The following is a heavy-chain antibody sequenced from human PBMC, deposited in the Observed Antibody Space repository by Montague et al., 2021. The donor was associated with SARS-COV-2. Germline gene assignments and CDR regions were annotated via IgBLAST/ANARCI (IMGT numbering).Heavy chain of an antibody. CDR3: ARVRYCSSTSCYNVYYGMDV. D-gene: IGHD2-2*02. J-gene: IGHJ6*02. V-gene: IGHV3-30-3*01. CDR1: GFTFSSYA. Sequence: SLRLSCAASGFTFSSYAMHWVRQAPGKGLEWVAVISCDGSNKYYADSVKGRFTISRDNSKNTLYLQMNSLRAEDTAVYYCARVRYCSSTSCYNVYYGMDVWGQGTTVTVSS. CDR2: ISCDGSNK.